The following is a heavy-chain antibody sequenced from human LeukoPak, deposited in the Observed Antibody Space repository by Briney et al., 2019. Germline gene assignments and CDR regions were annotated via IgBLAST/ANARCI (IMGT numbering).Heavy chain of an antibody. Sequence: SSETLSLTCSVSGGSISNYYWNWLRQPAGKGLEWIGRIYASGSTNYNPSLKSRVTISMDKSKNHFSLNLKSVTAADTAFYYCARDFYGDDGHHPFDYWGQGIQVTVCS. D-gene: IGHD2/OR15-2a*01. V-gene: IGHV4-4*07. J-gene: IGHJ4*02. CDR3: ARDFYGDDGHHPFDY. CDR1: GGSISNYY. CDR2: IYASGST.